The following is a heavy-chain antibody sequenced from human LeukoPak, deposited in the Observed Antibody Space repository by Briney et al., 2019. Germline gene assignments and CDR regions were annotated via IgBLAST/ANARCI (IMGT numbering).Heavy chain of an antibody. V-gene: IGHV1-2*06. CDR3: ARGYCSGGSCYSVENWFDP. Sequence: ASVKVSCKAAGYTFTGYYMFWVREAPGQGLEWMGRINPNRGGTNYAHKFQGRVPMTSATSISTAYMELSRLRSDDTAVYYCARGYCSGGSCYSVENWFDPWGQGTLVTVSS. D-gene: IGHD2-15*01. CDR1: GYTFTGYY. CDR2: INPNRGGT. J-gene: IGHJ5*02.